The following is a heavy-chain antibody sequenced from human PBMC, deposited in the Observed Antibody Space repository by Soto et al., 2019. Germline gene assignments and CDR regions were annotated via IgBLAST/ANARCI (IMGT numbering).Heavy chain of an antibody. CDR1: GGSISSGGYY. CDR3: ARRNIDMAAFDY. CDR2: ISYSGNT. V-gene: IGHV4-31*03. Sequence: QVQLQESGPGLVKPSQTLSLTCTVSGGSISSGGYYWSWIRQHPGTGLEWIGYISYSGNTYFHPSLRNRVTISVDTSKNVSSLKLSSVTAADTAVYYCARRNIDMAAFDYWCQGTLVTVSS. J-gene: IGHJ4*02. D-gene: IGHD5-18*01.